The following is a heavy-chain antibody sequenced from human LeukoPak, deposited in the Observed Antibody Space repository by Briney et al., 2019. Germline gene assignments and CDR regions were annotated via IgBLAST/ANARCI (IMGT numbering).Heavy chain of an antibody. D-gene: IGHD5-18*01. J-gene: IGHJ4*02. CDR2: IYSGGST. CDR3: ARVAYSYGLTDY. V-gene: IGHV3-66*01. CDR1: GFTVSTNY. Sequence: GGSLRLSCAATGFTVSTNYMSWVRQAPGKGLEWVSVIYSGGSTYYADSVKGRFTISRDNAKNSLYLQMNSLRAEDTAVYYCARVAYSYGLTDYWGQGTLVTVSS.